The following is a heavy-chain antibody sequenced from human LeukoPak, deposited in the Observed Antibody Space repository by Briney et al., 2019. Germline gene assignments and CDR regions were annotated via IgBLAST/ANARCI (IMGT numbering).Heavy chain of an antibody. CDR1: GFTLSSYG. Sequence: GRSLRLSCAASGFTLSSYGMHWVRQAPGKGLEWVAVISYDGSNKYYADSVKGRFTISRDNSKNTLYLQMNSLRAEDTAVYYCAKSEATMIVAPLGYWGQGTLVTVSS. V-gene: IGHV3-30*18. CDR2: ISYDGSNK. J-gene: IGHJ4*02. CDR3: AKSEATMIVAPLGY. D-gene: IGHD3-22*01.